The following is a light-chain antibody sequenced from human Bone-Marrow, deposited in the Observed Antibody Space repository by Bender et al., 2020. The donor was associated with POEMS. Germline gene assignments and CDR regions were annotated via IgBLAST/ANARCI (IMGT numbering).Light chain of an antibody. V-gene: IGLV1-47*01. Sequence: QSVLTQPPSASVTPGQRVAISCSGSSSNIGSNYVYWYQQLPGTAPRLLIYWNNQRPSGVPDRFSASKSDTSASRTISGLQAEDEADYYCCSYGGRSNWVFGGGTKLAV. CDR2: WNN. CDR3: CSYGGRSNWV. J-gene: IGLJ3*02. CDR1: SSNIGSNY.